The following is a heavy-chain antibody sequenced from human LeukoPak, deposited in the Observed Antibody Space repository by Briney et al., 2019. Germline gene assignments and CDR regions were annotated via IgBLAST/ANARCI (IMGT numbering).Heavy chain of an antibody. CDR1: GFTFSSSA. J-gene: IGHJ4*02. CDR2: INHSGST. V-gene: IGHV4-34*01. D-gene: IGHD1-20*01. CDR3: ARGQYITGTTGY. Sequence: LRLSCAASGFTFSSSAMSWIRQPPGKGLEWIGEINHSGSTNYNPSLKSRVTISVDTSKNQFSLKLSSVTAADTAVYYCARGQYITGTTGYWGQGTLVTVSS.